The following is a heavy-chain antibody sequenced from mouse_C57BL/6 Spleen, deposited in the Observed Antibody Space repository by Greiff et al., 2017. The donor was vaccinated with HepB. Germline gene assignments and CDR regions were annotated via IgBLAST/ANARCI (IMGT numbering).Heavy chain of an antibody. V-gene: IGHV1-76*01. J-gene: IGHJ4*01. Sequence: VMLVESGAELVRPGASVKLSCKASGYTFTDYYINWVKQRPGQGLEWIARIYPGSGNTYYNEKFKGKATLTAEKSSSTAYMQLSSLTSEDSAVYFCARTYYYGSSYDYAMDYWGQGTSVTVSS. CDR1: GYTFTDYY. D-gene: IGHD1-1*01. CDR3: ARTYYYGSSYDYAMDY. CDR2: IYPGSGNT.